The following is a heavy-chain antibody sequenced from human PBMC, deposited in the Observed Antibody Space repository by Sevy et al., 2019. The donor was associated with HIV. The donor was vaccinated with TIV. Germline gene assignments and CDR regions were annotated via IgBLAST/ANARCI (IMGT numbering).Heavy chain of an antibody. D-gene: IGHD2-2*01. CDR2: INPNSGGT. V-gene: IGHV1-2*02. J-gene: IGHJ6*02. Sequence: ASVKVSCKASGYTFTGYYMHWVRQAPGQGLEWMGWINPNSGGTNYAQKFQGRVTMTRDTSISTAYMELSRLRSDDTAMYYCAGKIGVVPAQLLFAYGMDVWGQGTTVTVSS. CDR1: GYTFTGYY. CDR3: AGKIGVVPAQLLFAYGMDV.